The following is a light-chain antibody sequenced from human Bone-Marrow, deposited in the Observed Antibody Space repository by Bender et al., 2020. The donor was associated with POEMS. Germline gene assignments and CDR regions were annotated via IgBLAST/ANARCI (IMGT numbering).Light chain of an antibody. Sequence: QSALTQPASVSGSPGQSITISCTGTSSDVGSYNLVDWYQQHPGKAPKLMIYEGSKRPSGISNRFSGSKSGNTASLTISGLQAEDEADYYCSSYTSSSTLVVFGGGTKLTVL. V-gene: IGLV2-14*02. J-gene: IGLJ2*01. CDR2: EGS. CDR3: SSYTSSSTLVV. CDR1: SSDVGSYNL.